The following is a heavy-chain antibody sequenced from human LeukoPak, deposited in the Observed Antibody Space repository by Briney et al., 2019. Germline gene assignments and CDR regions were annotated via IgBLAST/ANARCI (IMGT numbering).Heavy chain of an antibody. CDR3: ARHHEWFGESNYYYYMDV. CDR2: IYYSGST. D-gene: IGHD3-10*01. CDR1: GDSISRYY. Sequence: SETLSLTCTVSGDSISRYYWGWIRQPPGKGLEWIGSIYYSGSTYYNPSLKSRVTISVDTSKNQFSLKLSSVTAADTAVYYCARHHEWFGESNYYYYMDVWGKGTTVTVSS. V-gene: IGHV4-39*01. J-gene: IGHJ6*03.